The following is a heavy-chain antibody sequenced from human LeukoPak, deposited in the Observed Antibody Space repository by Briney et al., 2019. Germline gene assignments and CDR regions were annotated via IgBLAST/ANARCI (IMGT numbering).Heavy chain of an antibody. J-gene: IGHJ6*03. D-gene: IGHD3-16*02. CDR3: ARGQYDYVWGSYQENYMDV. CDR1: GYTFTDYY. CDR2: ISAYNGNT. Sequence: GASVKVSCKASGYTFTDYYMNWVRQAPGQGLEWMGWISAYNGNTNYAQKLQGRVTMTTDTSTSTAYMELRSLRSDDTAVYYCARGQYDYVWGSYQENYMDVWGKGTTVTVSS. V-gene: IGHV1-18*01.